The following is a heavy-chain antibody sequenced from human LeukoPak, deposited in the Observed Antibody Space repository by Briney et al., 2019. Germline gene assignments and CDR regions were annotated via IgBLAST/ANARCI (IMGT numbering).Heavy chain of an antibody. CDR1: GFTFSRYA. CDR3: TRDPYRDAPDYFDY. D-gene: IGHD1-14*01. J-gene: IGHJ4*02. CDR2: ISDDGTFT. V-gene: IGHV3-30-3*01. Sequence: GGSLRLSCVASGFTFSRYAMHWVRQAPGKGLEWVAVISDDGTFTLYGDSVRGRFTISRDSSRNTLYLQMNSLRPEDTAVYYCTRDPYRDAPDYFDYWGQGTLVTVSS.